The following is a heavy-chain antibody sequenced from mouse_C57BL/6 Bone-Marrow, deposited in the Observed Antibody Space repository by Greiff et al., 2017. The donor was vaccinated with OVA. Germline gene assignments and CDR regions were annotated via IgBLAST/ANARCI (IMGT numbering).Heavy chain of an antibody. CDR1: GYTFTSYW. J-gene: IGHJ3*01. CDR2: IYPGSGST. V-gene: IGHV1-55*01. Sequence: VQLQQPGAELVKPGASVKMSCKASGYTFTSYWITWVKQRPGQGLEWIGDIYPGSGSTNYNERFKSKATLTVDTSSSTAYMQLSSLTSEDSAVYYCARERDYGSSSFAYWGQGTLVTVSA. D-gene: IGHD1-1*01. CDR3: ARERDYGSSSFAY.